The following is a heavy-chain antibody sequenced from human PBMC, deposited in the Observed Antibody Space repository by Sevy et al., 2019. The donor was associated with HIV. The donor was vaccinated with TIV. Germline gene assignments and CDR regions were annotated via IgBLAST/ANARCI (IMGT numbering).Heavy chain of an antibody. CDR3: ARDLERRYSHRTSGDAFDI. CDR1: GGTFSSYA. D-gene: IGHD5-18*01. J-gene: IGHJ3*02. CDR2: IIPIFGTA. Sequence: AYVKVSCKASGGTFSSYAISWVRQAPGQGLEWMGGIIPIFGTANYAQKFQGRVTITADESTSTAYMELSSLRSEDTAVYYCARDLERRYSHRTSGDAFDIWGQGTMVTVSS. V-gene: IGHV1-69*01.